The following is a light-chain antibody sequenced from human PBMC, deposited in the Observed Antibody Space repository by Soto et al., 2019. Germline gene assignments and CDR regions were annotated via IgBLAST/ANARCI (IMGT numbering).Light chain of an antibody. CDR2: EAT. CDR3: SSYAGSRTYV. Sequence: QSVLTQPASVSGSPGQSITISCTGTSSDIGTYNVVSWYQQHPGKAPKVMINEATKRPSGVSNRFSGSKSGNTASLTISGLQAEDEADYYCSSYAGSRTYVFGTGTKVTVL. CDR1: SSDIGTYNV. V-gene: IGLV2-23*01. J-gene: IGLJ1*01.